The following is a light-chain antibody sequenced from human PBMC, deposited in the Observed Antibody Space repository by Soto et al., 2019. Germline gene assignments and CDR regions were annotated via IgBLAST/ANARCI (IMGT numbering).Light chain of an antibody. CDR1: QSVSSS. J-gene: IGKJ5*01. CDR3: QQYGSSPLT. V-gene: IGKV3D-20*01. Sequence: DMVMTQSPATLSVSPGERATLSCRASQSVSSSLAWYQQKPGLAPRLLIYDASSRATGIPDRFSGSGSGTDFTLTISRLEPEDFAVYYCQQYGSSPLTFGQGTRLEIK. CDR2: DAS.